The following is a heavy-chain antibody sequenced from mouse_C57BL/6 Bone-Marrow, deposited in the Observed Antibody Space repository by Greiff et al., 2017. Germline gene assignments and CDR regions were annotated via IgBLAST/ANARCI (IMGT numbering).Heavy chain of an antibody. J-gene: IGHJ1*03. CDR3: ARYLLGWYFDV. V-gene: IGHV1-7*01. CDR1: GYTFTSYW. D-gene: IGHD4-1*01. Sequence: QVQLKESGAELAKPGASVKLSCKASGYTFTSYWMHWVKQRPGQGLEWIGYINPSSGYTKYNQKFKDKATLTADKSSSTAYMQLSSLTYEDSAVYYCARYLLGWYFDVWGTGTTVTVSS. CDR2: INPSSGYT.